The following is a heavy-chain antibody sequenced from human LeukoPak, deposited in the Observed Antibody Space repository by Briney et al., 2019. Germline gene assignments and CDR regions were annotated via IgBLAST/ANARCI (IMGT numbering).Heavy chain of an antibody. CDR2: INPSDGVI. CDR3: AKGLSVASSFFDY. Sequence: ASVKVSCKASGYTFTRYYMHWVRQAPGQGLEWMGIINPSDGVIDYAQKFQDRVTMTRDTSTSTVYMELSSLRSEDTAVYYCAKGLSVASSFFDYWGQGTLVTVSS. D-gene: IGHD2-15*01. J-gene: IGHJ4*02. V-gene: IGHV1-46*01. CDR1: GYTFTRYY.